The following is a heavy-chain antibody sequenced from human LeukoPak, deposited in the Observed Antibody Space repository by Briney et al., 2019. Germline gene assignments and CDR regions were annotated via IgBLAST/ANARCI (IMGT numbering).Heavy chain of an antibody. D-gene: IGHD3-3*01. Sequence: SETLSLTCSVSDGSITNKNYYWGWIRQPPGKGLEWIGNIYYDGRTYYNPSLKSRVTISVDTSKNQFSLKVTSVTAADTAVYYCARAGVVFAGGYFDYWGQGTLVTVSS. J-gene: IGHJ4*02. CDR2: IYYDGRT. CDR1: DGSITNKNYY. V-gene: IGHV4-39*01. CDR3: ARAGVVFAGGYFDY.